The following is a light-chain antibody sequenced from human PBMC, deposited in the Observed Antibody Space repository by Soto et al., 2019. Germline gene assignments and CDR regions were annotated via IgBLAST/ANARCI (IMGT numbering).Light chain of an antibody. J-gene: IGKJ1*01. CDR2: DSS. Sequence: DIQMTQSPSSLSASVGDRVTITCRASQGIFTYLNWYQYKPGRAPKLLISDSSTLQSGVPSRFSGSGSGTYFTLTISSLQPEDFATYYCQQSFSTPTWTFGQGTKVEVK. CDR1: QGIFTY. CDR3: QQSFSTPTWT. V-gene: IGKV1-39*01.